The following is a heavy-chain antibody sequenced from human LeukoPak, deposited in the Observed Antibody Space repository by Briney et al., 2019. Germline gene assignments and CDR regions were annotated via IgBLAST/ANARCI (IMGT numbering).Heavy chain of an antibody. Sequence: GGPLRLSCVASGLTFNTYAMSWVRQAPGKSLEWVSAISPGGDRTYYADSLKGRFTISRDNSKNTVYLQIHRLRVEDTAIYSCATELWGGRHLRAGFWGQGTLVTVSS. CDR2: ISPGGDRT. J-gene: IGHJ4*02. CDR3: ATELWGGRHLRAGF. V-gene: IGHV3-23*01. CDR1: GLTFNTYA. D-gene: IGHD1-14*01.